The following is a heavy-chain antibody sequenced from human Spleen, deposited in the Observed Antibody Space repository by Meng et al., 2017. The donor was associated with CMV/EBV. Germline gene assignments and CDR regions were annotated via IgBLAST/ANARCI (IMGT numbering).Heavy chain of an antibody. D-gene: IGHD3-3*01. V-gene: IGHV3-66*02. CDR2: IYGGGTT. CDR1: GFTVSTNY. Sequence: LSCPASGFTVSTNYINWVRQAPGKGLEWVSVIYGGGTTYYADSVKGRFTISRDNSKDTLYLQMSSLIPEDTAVYYCARDGMRFSFDVWGQGAMVTVSS. CDR3: ARDGMRFSFDV. J-gene: IGHJ3*01.